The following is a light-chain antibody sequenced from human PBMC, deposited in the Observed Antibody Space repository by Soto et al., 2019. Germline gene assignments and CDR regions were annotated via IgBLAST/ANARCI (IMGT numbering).Light chain of an antibody. CDR2: GAS. CDR3: QQYGSSPRT. Sequence: EIVLTQSPGTLSLSPGERATLSCRASQSVSSSYLDWYQQKPGQAPRLLIYGASSRATGIPDRFSGSGSGKDFTLTISRLEPEAFAVSYCQQYGSSPRTFGQGTKVEIK. V-gene: IGKV3-20*01. CDR1: QSVSSSY. J-gene: IGKJ1*01.